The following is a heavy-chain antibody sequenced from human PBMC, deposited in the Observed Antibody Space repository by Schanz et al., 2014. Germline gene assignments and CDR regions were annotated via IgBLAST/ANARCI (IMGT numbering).Heavy chain of an antibody. CDR1: GYTFTSYG. J-gene: IGHJ4*02. CDR2: ISAYNGNT. Sequence: QVQLVQSGAEVKKPGASVKVSCKASGYTFTSYGISWVRQAPGQGLEWMGWISAYNGNTKYPQKLQGRVTMTTDTTTSTDYKELRSLRSDDTAVYYCARDAADFYDILTEEDYWGQGTLVTDSS. D-gene: IGHD3-9*01. CDR3: ARDAADFYDILTEEDY. V-gene: IGHV1-18*01.